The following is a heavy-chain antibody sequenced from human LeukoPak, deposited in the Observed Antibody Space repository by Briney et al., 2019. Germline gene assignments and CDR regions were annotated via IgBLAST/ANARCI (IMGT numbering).Heavy chain of an antibody. CDR3: ARHVNPTSYSAFDY. J-gene: IGHJ4*02. Sequence: SETLSLTCTVSGGSISSSSYYWGWVRQPPGKGLEWIGSISYSGNTFYNPSLKSRVTVSMVTSKNQFSLKLNSVTAADTAVYYCARHVNPTSYSAFDYWGQGTLAPVSS. CDR2: ISYSGNT. D-gene: IGHD1-26*01. CDR1: GGSISSSSYY. V-gene: IGHV4-39*01.